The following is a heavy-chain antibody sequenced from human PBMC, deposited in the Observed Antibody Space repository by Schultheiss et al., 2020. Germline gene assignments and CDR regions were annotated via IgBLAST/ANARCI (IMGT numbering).Heavy chain of an antibody. Sequence: GGSLRLSCAASGFTFSSYAMSWVRQAPGKGLEWVSYISSSGSTIYYADSVKGRFTISRDNAKNSLYLQMNSLKTEDTAVYYCTRDQGDYDSSGYNDYWGQGTLVTVSS. D-gene: IGHD3-22*01. J-gene: IGHJ4*02. CDR1: GFTFSSYA. CDR2: ISSSGSTI. CDR3: TRDQGDYDSSGYNDY. V-gene: IGHV3-48*04.